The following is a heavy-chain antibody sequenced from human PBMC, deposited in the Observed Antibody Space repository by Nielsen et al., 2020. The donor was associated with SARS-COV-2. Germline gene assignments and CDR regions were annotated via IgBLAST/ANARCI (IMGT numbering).Heavy chain of an antibody. CDR1: GFTFSSYW. V-gene: IGHV3-74*01. J-gene: IGHJ4*02. Sequence: GGSLRLSCAASGFTFSSYWMHWVRQAPGKGLVWVSRINSDGSSTSYADSVKGRFTISRDNAKNSLYLQMNSLRAEDTAVYYCARYPLYGSGEEGYWGQGTLVTVSS. CDR3: ARYPLYGSGEEGY. CDR2: INSDGSST. D-gene: IGHD3-10*01.